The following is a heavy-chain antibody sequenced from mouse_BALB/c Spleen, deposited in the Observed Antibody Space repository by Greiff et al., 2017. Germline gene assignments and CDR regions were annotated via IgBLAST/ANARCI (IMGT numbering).Heavy chain of an antibody. CDR1: GYTFTNYW. CDR3: ARGSNDGNYVDDY. D-gene: IGHD2-3*01. J-gene: IGHJ2*01. Sequence: VKLQESGAELVRPGTSVKISCKASGYTFTNYWLGWVKQRPGHGLEWIGDIYPGGGYTNYNEKFKGKATLTADTSSSTAYMQLSSLTSEDSAVYFCARGSNDGNYVDDYWGQGTTLTVSS. V-gene: IGHV1-63*02. CDR2: IYPGGGYT.